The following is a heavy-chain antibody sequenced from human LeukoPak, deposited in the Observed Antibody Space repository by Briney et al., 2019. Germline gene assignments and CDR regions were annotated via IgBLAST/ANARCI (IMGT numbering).Heavy chain of an antibody. CDR2: IFTSGST. Sequence: SQTLSLTCTVSGGSISSGSYYWSWIRQPAGKGLEWIGRIFTSGSTNYNPSLKSRVTISVDTSKNQFSLKLSSVTAADTAVYYCARAVGATIDYWGQGTLVTVSS. V-gene: IGHV4-61*02. J-gene: IGHJ4*02. CDR1: GGSISSGSYY. D-gene: IGHD1-26*01. CDR3: ARAVGATIDY.